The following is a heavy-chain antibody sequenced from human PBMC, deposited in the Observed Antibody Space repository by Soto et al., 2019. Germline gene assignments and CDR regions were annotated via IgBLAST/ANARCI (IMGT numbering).Heavy chain of an antibody. CDR3: AGVLYCSGGGCYSGPYYYYMDV. CDR2: IIPIFGTA. V-gene: IGHV1-69*13. Sequence: ASVKVSCKASGGTFSSYAISWVRQAPGQGLEWMGGIIPIFGTANYAQKFQGRVTITADESTSTAYMELSSLRSEDTAVYYCAGVLYCSGGGCYSGPYYYYMDVWGKGTTVTVSS. CDR1: GGTFSSYA. J-gene: IGHJ6*03. D-gene: IGHD2-15*01.